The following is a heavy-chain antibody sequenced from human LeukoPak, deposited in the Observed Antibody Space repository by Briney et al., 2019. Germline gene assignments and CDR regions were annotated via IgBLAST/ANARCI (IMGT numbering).Heavy chain of an antibody. CDR2: ISAYNGNT. V-gene: IGHV1-18*01. CDR1: GYTFTSYG. D-gene: IGHD6-19*01. J-gene: IGHJ4*02. Sequence: GASVKVSCKASGYTFTSYGISWVRQAPGQGLEWMGWISAYNGNTNYAQKLQGRVTMTTDTSTSTAYMELRSLRSDDTAVYYCAREGGSGWYWDQVPFDYWGQGTLVTVSS. CDR3: AREGGSGWYWDQVPFDY.